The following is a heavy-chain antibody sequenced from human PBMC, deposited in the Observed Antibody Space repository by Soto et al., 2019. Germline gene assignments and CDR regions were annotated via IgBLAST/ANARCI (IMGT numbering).Heavy chain of an antibody. CDR1: GFSFSAYW. Sequence: EVQLVESGGGLVQPGGSLRLSCAAYGFSFSAYWMHWVRQAPGKGLMWVSRISSDGSNIIYADSVKGRFTISRDNAKNTRYLQMNTLGAEGTAVYFSARDQTMRGPRTVEYWGQGTLVTVSS. CDR3: ARDQTMRGPRTVEY. CDR2: ISSDGSNI. J-gene: IGHJ4*02. D-gene: IGHD2-15*01. V-gene: IGHV3-74*01.